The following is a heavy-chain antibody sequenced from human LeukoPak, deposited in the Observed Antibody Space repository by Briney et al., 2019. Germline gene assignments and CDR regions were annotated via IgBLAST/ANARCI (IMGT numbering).Heavy chain of an antibody. D-gene: IGHD6-19*01. Sequence: GGSLRLSCAASGFTFSSYAMHWVRQAPGKELEWVAVISYDGSNKYYADSVKGRFTISRDNSKNTLYLQMNSLRAEDTAVYYCARIIQAHHSSGWYDYWGQGTLVTVSS. CDR2: ISYDGSNK. CDR3: ARIIQAHHSSGWYDY. V-gene: IGHV3-30-3*01. J-gene: IGHJ4*02. CDR1: GFTFSSYA.